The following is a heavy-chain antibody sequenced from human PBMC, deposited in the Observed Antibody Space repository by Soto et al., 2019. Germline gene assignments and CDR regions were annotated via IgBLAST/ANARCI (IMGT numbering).Heavy chain of an antibody. CDR3: ARVDGSGSYYTNYFDD. J-gene: IGHJ4*02. V-gene: IGHV4-59*01. CDR1: GGSISSYY. D-gene: IGHD3-10*01. Sequence: QVQLQESGPGLVKPSETLSLTCTVSGGSISSYYWSWIRQPPGKGLEWIGYIYYSGSTNYNPSLKIRVTISVDTSKDLSSLKLSSVTAADTAVYYCARVDGSGSYYTNYFDDWGQGTLVTVSS. CDR2: IYYSGST.